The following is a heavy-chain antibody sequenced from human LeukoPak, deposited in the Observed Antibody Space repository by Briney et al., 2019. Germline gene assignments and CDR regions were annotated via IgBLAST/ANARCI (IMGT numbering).Heavy chain of an antibody. D-gene: IGHD2-15*01. V-gene: IGHV3-13*04. Sequence: GGSLRLSCAASGFTVSNYDMHWVRHAAGKGLEWVSVVTTAGDTYYSGSVKGRFTISRESAKNSVYLQMNSLRAGDTAVYYCVRETCAGSTCYQLDSWGQGTLVTVSS. CDR2: VTTAGDT. CDR3: VRETCAGSTCYQLDS. CDR1: GFTVSNYD. J-gene: IGHJ4*02.